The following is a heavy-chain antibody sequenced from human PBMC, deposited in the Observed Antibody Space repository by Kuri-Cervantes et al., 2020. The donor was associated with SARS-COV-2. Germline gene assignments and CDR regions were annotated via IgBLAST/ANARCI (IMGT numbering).Heavy chain of an antibody. CDR1: RFTFSSYG. D-gene: IGHD6-13*01. CDR3: ARDGGLAAAGKFDY. V-gene: IGHV3-30*02. J-gene: IGHJ4*02. Sequence: GESLKISCAASRFTFSSYGMHWVCQAPGKGLEWVAFIRYDGSNKYYADSVKGRFTISRDNSKNTLYLQMNSLRAEDTAVYYCARDGGLAAAGKFDYWGQGTLVTVSS. CDR2: IRYDGSNK.